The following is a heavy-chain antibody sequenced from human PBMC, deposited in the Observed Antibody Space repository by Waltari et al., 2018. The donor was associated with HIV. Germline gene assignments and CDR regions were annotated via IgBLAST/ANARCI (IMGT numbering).Heavy chain of an antibody. CDR3: ARDPRLVGRFDP. V-gene: IGHV4-39*07. Sequence: QLQLQESGPGLVKPSETLSLTCTVSGGSISSSSYYWGWIRQPPGKGLEWIGSIYYSGSTYYNPSLKSRVTISVDTSKNQFSLKLSSVTAADTAVYYCARDPRLVGRFDPWGQGTLVTVSS. CDR2: IYYSGST. CDR1: GGSISSSSYY. J-gene: IGHJ5*02. D-gene: IGHD6-6*01.